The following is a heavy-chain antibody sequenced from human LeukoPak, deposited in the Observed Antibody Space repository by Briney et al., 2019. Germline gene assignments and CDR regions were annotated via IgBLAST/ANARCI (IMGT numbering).Heavy chain of an antibody. CDR3: VKSSGYSGYDHGDY. CDR1: GFNFKSFG. Sequence: GGSLRLSCAASGFNFKSFGMHWVRQAPGKGLEWVAVISRDGYDKYYVDTVKGRFTISRDNSNSVYLQMISLRPEDTAMYYCVKSSGYSGYDHGDYWGQGTMVTVSS. CDR2: ISRDGYDK. V-gene: IGHV3-30*18. D-gene: IGHD5-12*01. J-gene: IGHJ4*02.